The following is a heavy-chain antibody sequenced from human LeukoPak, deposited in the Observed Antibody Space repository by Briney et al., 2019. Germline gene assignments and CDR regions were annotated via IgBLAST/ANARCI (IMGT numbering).Heavy chain of an antibody. CDR2: ISGGSGST. D-gene: IGHD3-22*01. CDR3: AKHRFESGGYHSTD. CDR1: GFTFSSYA. J-gene: IGHJ4*02. V-gene: IGHV3-23*01. Sequence: GGSLRLSCAASGFTFSSYAMSWVRQAPGKGLAWVSTISGGSGSTYCADSVKGRFTISRDNSKNTLCLQMNSLRDEDTAVYYCAKHRFESGGYHSTDWGQGTLVTVSS.